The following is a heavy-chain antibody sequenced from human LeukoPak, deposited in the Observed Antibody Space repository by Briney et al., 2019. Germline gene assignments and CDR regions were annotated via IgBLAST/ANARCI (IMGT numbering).Heavy chain of an antibody. D-gene: IGHD1-26*01. CDR3: ARQWELDYFDY. CDR2: IYYSGST. Sequence: SETLSLTCTVSGGSISGSSYYWGWIRQPPGKGLEWIGSIYYSGSTYYNPSLKSRVTISVDTSKNQSSLKLSSVTAADTAVYYCARQWELDYFDYWGQGTLVTVSS. V-gene: IGHV4-39*01. J-gene: IGHJ4*02. CDR1: GGSISGSSYY.